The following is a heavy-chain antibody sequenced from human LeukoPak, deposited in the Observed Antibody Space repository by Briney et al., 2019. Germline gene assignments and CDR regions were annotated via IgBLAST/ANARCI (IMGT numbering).Heavy chain of an antibody. Sequence: GGSLRLSCAASGFTFRSYLMHWVRQAPGKGLEWVAVISSDENNKYYADSVKGRFTISRDNSKNTLFLQMNSLRPEDTAVYYCASAFDYYDASGSLSDYWGQGTLVTVSS. CDR2: ISSDENNK. V-gene: IGHV3-30*01. CDR3: ASAFDYYDASGSLSDY. CDR1: GFTFRSYL. D-gene: IGHD3-22*01. J-gene: IGHJ4*02.